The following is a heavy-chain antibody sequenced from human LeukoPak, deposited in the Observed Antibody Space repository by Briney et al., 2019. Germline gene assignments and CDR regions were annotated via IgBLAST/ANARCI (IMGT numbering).Heavy chain of an antibody. CDR1: GFTVSSNY. Sequence: GGSLRLSCAASGFTVSSNYMSWVRQAPGKGLEWVSVIYSGGSTYYADSVKGRFTISRDNSKSTLYLQMNSLRAEDTAVYYCARTSGSYSTHDAFDIWGQGTMVTVSS. CDR2: IYSGGST. V-gene: IGHV3-53*01. D-gene: IGHD1-26*01. CDR3: ARTSGSYSTHDAFDI. J-gene: IGHJ3*02.